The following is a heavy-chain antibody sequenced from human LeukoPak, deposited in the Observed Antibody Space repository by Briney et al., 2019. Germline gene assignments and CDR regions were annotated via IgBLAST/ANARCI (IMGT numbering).Heavy chain of an antibody. CDR3: ARLRYYGSGSYYPDY. D-gene: IGHD3-10*01. V-gene: IGHV4-59*08. CDR2: IYYSGST. J-gene: IGHJ4*02. Sequence: SETLSLTCTVSGGSISIYYWSWIRQPPGKGVEWIGYIYYSGSTNYNPSLKSRVTISVDTSKNQFSLKLSSVTAADTAVYYCARLRYYGSGSYYPDYWGQGTLVTVSS. CDR1: GGSISIYY.